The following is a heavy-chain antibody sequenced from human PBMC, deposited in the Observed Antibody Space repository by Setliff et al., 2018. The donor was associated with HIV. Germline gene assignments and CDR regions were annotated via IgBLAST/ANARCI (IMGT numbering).Heavy chain of an antibody. V-gene: IGHV4-59*11. CDR1: GDSFGNHD. CDR2: IYYSGKN. CDR3: TVYNTGSSKYHY. J-gene: IGHJ4*02. Sequence: SETLSLTCTVSGDSFGNHDWNWIRQPPGKGLEWIGNIYYSGKNNYNPFLKSRVSMSVDKSKNQFSVKLTSVTAAGTAVYYCTVYNTGSSKYHYWGQGTPVTVSS. D-gene: IGHD2-8*02.